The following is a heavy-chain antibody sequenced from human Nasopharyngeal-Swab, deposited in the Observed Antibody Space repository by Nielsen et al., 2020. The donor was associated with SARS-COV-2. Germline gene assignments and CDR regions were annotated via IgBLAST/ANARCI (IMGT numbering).Heavy chain of an antibody. CDR3: AKGAQWLVRDELDY. CDR2: ISYDGSNK. CDR1: GFTFSSYA. D-gene: IGHD6-19*01. Sequence: SCAASGFTFSSYAMHWVRQAPGKGLEWVAVISYDGSNKYYADSVKGRFAISRDNAKNSLYLQMNSLRAEDTALYYCAKGAQWLVRDELDYWGQGTLVTVSS. V-gene: IGHV3-30*09. J-gene: IGHJ4*02.